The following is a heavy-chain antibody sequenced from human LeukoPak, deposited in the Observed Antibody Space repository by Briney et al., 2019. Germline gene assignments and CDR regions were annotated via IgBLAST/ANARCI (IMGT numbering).Heavy chain of an antibody. V-gene: IGHV1-2*02. CDR2: INPNSGGT. CDR1: GYTFTGYY. D-gene: IGHD3-22*01. J-gene: IGHJ4*02. Sequence: ASVKVSCKASGYTFTGYYMHWVRQAPGQGLEWMGWINPNSGGTNYAQKFQGRVTMTRDASISTVYMELSSLRSEDTAVYYCARGHYYDSSGYYSGEELYYFDYWGQGTLVTVSS. CDR3: ARGHYYDSSGYYSGEELYYFDY.